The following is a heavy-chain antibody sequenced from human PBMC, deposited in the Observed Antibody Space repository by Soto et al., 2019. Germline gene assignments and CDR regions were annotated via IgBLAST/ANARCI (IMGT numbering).Heavy chain of an antibody. Sequence: PGWSLRLSGAASGFSFSDYTMNWVRQAPGKGLEWVSSISSVSDYIYYAASVKGRFTISRDNAKNSLFLQLNSLRAEDTAAYYCARVGYTYGSLDYWGLGTLVTVSS. V-gene: IGHV3-21*01. CDR2: ISSVSDYI. J-gene: IGHJ4*02. D-gene: IGHD5-18*01. CDR1: GFSFSDYT. CDR3: ARVGYTYGSLDY.